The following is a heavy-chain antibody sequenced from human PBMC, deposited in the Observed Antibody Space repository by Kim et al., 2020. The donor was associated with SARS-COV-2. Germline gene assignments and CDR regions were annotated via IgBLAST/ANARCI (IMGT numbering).Heavy chain of an antibody. V-gene: IGHV7-4-1*01. CDR3: VKEGRGGRHRVGWYFDL. Sequence: ASVKVSCKASGYSFNEYNINWVRQAPGQGLEWMGWINTNTGNPTYDQGFTGRFVLSLDTSVNTAYLEIRSLKPEDTAVYYCVKEGRGGRHRVGWYFDLWG. J-gene: IGHJ2*01. CDR2: INTNTGNP. D-gene: IGHD1-26*01. CDR1: GYSFNEYN.